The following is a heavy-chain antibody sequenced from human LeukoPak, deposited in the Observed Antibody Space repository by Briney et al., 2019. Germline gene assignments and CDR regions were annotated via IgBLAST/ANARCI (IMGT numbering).Heavy chain of an antibody. V-gene: IGHV3-30*02. CDR3: AKDYSDSSGYFRVPHVFDF. Sequence: GGSLRLSCAASGFTFSSYGMHWVRQAPGKGLEWVAFIRYDRRNQYYADSVKGRFTISRDNSKNTLYLQMNSLRAEDTAVYYCAKDYSDSSGYFRVPHVFDFWGQGTLVTVSS. J-gene: IGHJ4*02. CDR2: IRYDRRNQ. CDR1: GFTFSSYG. D-gene: IGHD3-22*01.